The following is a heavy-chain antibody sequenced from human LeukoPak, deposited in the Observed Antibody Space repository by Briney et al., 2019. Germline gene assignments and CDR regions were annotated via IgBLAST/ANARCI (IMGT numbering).Heavy chain of an antibody. Sequence: GGSLRPSCAASGFTFSDHYMDWVRQAPGKGLEWVGRIRNKANSHTTEYSASVKGRFTISRDDSTNSVYLQMNSLKTEDTAVYYCVAMLRGVGYWGQGTLVTVSS. CDR2: IRNKANSHTT. J-gene: IGHJ4*02. D-gene: IGHD3-10*01. CDR1: GFTFSDHY. V-gene: IGHV3-72*01. CDR3: VAMLRGVGY.